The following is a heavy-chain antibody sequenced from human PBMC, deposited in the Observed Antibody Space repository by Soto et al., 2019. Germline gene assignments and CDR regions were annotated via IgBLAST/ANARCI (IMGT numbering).Heavy chain of an antibody. D-gene: IGHD3-3*01. Sequence: ASVKVSCKASGYTFTGYHMHWVRQAPGQGLEWMGWINPNSGGTNYAEKFQGRVTMTRDTSISTVYMELSRLRSDDTAEYYCARVRQYPPDLFYFYGMDVWGQGTTVTVSS. CDR1: GYTFTGYH. CDR3: ARVRQYPPDLFYFYGMDV. CDR2: INPNSGGT. J-gene: IGHJ6*02. V-gene: IGHV1-2*02.